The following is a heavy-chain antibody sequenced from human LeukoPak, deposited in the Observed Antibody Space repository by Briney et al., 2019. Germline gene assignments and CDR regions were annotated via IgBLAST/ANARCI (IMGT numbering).Heavy chain of an antibody. CDR2: FDSEDGET. D-gene: IGHD1-26*01. Sequence: ASVKVSCKVSGYTLTELSMHWVRQAPGKGLEWMGGFDSEDGETIYAQKFQGRVTMTEDTSTDTAYMELSSLRSEDTAVYYCATVIVGATSYYFDYWGQGTLVTVSS. CDR1: GYTLTELS. V-gene: IGHV1-24*01. CDR3: ATVIVGATSYYFDY. J-gene: IGHJ4*02.